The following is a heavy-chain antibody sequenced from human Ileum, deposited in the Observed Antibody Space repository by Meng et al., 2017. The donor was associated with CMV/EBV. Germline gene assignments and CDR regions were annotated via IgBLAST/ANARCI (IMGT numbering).Heavy chain of an antibody. CDR3: ARAAARGVPVDY. V-gene: IGHV4-4*07. CDR1: GVSISNYY. Sequence: QVHAQEPGPGLGEPSETLSLTCSVSGVSISNYYWTWIRQPAGKGLEFIGRVSPGGIEYNPSLMSRVTMSLDTSRNQLSLNLNSVTAADTAVYYCARAAARGVPVDYWGQGILVTVSS. D-gene: IGHD3-10*01. CDR2: VSPGGI. J-gene: IGHJ4*02.